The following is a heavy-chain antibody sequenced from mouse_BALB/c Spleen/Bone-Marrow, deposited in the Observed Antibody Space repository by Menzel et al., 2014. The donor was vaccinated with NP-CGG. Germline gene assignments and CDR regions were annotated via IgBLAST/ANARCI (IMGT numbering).Heavy chain of an antibody. D-gene: IGHD1-1*01. CDR2: INPGSGGT. J-gene: IGHJ4*01. CDR3: ARSEYYGSNYAMDY. V-gene: IGHV1-54*01. CDR1: GYAFTNYL. Sequence: VQLQQSGAELVRPGTSVKVSCKASGYAFTNYLIEWVKQRPGQGLEWIGVINPGSGGTNYNEKFKGKATLTADKSSSTAYMQLSSLTSDDSAVYFCARSEYYGSNYAMDYWGQGTSVTVSS.